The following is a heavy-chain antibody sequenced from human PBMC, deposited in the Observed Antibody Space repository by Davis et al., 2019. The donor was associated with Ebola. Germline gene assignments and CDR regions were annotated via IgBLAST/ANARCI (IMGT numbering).Heavy chain of an antibody. CDR3: SKAQWTTAKLNFDY. CDR1: GFTVSSNH. CDR2: IYDQTT. D-gene: IGHD4-17*01. V-gene: IGHV3-53*01. Sequence: GESLKISCAASGFTVSSNHMSWVRQAPGKGLEWVSVIYDQTTAYADSVRGRFIISRDNSNNMLYLQMNSLRAEDTAVYFCSKAQWTTAKLNFDYWGQGTLVTVSS. J-gene: IGHJ4*02.